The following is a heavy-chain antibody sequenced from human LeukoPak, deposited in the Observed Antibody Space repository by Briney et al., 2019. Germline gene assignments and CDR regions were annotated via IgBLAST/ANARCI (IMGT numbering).Heavy chain of an antibody. Sequence: GGSLRLSCAVSGITLSNYDMSWVRQAPGEGREWVAGISGSGGSINYADSVKRRFTISRDNPKNTLYLQMNSVRAEDTAVYFCAKRGVVIRVILVGFHKEAYYFDSWGQGALVTVSS. V-gene: IGHV3-23*01. J-gene: IGHJ4*02. CDR1: GITLSNYD. CDR2: ISGSGGSI. D-gene: IGHD3-22*01. CDR3: AKRGVVIRVILVGFHKEAYYFDS.